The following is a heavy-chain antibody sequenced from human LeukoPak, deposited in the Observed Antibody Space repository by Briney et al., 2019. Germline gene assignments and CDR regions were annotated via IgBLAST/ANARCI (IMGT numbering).Heavy chain of an antibody. D-gene: IGHD6-6*01. CDR2: IKQDGSQK. V-gene: IGHV3-7*01. CDR1: GFTFSSYW. Sequence: GGSLRLSCAASGFTFSSYWMSWVRQAPGKGLEWVANIKQDGSQKYYVDSVKGRFTISRDNANNLLYLLMNSLRAEDTAVYYCARESFAARWDWGQGTLVTVSS. J-gene: IGHJ4*02. CDR3: ARESFAARWD.